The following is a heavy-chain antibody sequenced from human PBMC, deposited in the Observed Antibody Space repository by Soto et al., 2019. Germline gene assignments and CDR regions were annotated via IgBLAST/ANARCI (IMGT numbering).Heavy chain of an antibody. CDR2: IFSNDEK. D-gene: IGHD5-18*01. V-gene: IGHV2-26*01. CDR1: GFSLSNARMG. J-gene: IGHJ6*02. Sequence: QVTLKESGPVLVKPTETLTLTCTVSGFSLSNARMGVSWIRQPPGKALEWLAHIFSNDEKSYSTSLKSRLTISKDTSKRQVVLTMTNMDPVDTATYYCARLPVDTAMVRYYYYGMDAWGQGTTVTVSS. CDR3: ARLPVDTAMVRYYYYGMDA.